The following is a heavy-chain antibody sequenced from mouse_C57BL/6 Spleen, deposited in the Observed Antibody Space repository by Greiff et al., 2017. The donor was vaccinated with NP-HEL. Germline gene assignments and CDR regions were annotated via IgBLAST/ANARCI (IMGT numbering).Heavy chain of an antibody. V-gene: IGHV3-6*01. CDR1: GYSITSGYY. J-gene: IGHJ2*01. D-gene: IGHD1-1*01. Sequence: EVQLQESGPGLVKPSQSLSLTCSVTGYSITSGYYWNWIRQFPGNKLEWMGYISYDGSNNYNPSLKNRISITRDTSKNQFFLKLNSVTTEDTATYYCARDRRNYYGSSSLFDYWGQGTTLTVSS. CDR3: ARDRRNYYGSSSLFDY. CDR2: ISYDGSN.